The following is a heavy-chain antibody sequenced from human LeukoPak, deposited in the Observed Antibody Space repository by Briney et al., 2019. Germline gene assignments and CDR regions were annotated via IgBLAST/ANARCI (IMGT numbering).Heavy chain of an antibody. CDR3: ARTVRRTYYYDSSGYYFQH. J-gene: IGHJ1*01. CDR2: INHSGST. V-gene: IGHV4-34*01. D-gene: IGHD3-22*01. CDR1: GGSFSGYY. Sequence: PSETLSLTCAVYGGSFSGYYWSWIRQPPGKGLEWIGEINHSGSTNYNPSLESRVTISVDTSKNQFSLKLSSVTAADTAVYYCARTVRRTYYYDSSGYYFQHWGQGTLVTVSS.